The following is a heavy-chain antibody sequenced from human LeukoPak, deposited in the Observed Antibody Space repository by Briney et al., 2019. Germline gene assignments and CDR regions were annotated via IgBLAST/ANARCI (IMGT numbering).Heavy chain of an antibody. D-gene: IGHD6-13*01. CDR2: IYSGGST. V-gene: IGHV3-53*01. Sequence: PGGSLRLSCAASGFTVSFNYMYWVRQAPGKGLEWVSTIYSGGSTNYADSVKGRFTISRDNSKNTLYLQMSSLRAEDTAVYYCARVAGASGREYWGQGTLVTVSS. J-gene: IGHJ4*02. CDR1: GFTVSFNY. CDR3: ARVAGASGREY.